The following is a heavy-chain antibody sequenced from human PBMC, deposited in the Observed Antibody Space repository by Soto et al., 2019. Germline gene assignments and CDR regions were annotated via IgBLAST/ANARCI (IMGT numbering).Heavy chain of an antibody. CDR3: ARAIITHYYYYMDV. V-gene: IGHV3-48*01. CDR1: GFTFSSYS. Sequence: GGSLSLSCAASGFTFSSYSMNWVRQAPGKGLEWVSYISSSSSTIYYADSVKGRFTISRDNAKNSLYLQMNSLRAEDTAVYYCARAIITHYYYYMDVWGKGTTVTVSS. CDR2: ISSSSSTI. J-gene: IGHJ6*03. D-gene: IGHD3-10*01.